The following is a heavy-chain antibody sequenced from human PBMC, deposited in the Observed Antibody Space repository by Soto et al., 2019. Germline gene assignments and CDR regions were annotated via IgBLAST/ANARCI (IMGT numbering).Heavy chain of an antibody. CDR1: GDSIGSGTHY. CDR3: ARGVSNWYGYIQH. CDR2: IHYSGST. J-gene: IGHJ1*01. D-gene: IGHD6-13*01. V-gene: IGHV4-61*01. Sequence: XETLSLTCTVSGDSIGSGTHYWSWIRQPPGKGLEWIGYIHYSGSTTYNPSLKSRVTISVDTSKNQFSLKLSSVTAADTALYYCARGVSNWYGYIQHWGQGTLVTVSS.